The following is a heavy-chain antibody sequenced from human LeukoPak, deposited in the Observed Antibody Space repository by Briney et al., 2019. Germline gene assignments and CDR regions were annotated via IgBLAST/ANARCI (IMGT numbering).Heavy chain of an antibody. J-gene: IGHJ3*02. CDR3: ARGGYDSSGYSNPDAFDI. CDR1: GGTFSSYA. Sequence: PVASVKASCKASGGTFSSYAISWVRQAPGQGLEWMGRIIPILGIANYAQKFQGRVTITADKSTSTAYMELSSLRSEDTAVYYCARGGYDSSGYSNPDAFDIWGQGTMVTVSS. CDR2: IIPILGIA. V-gene: IGHV1-69*04. D-gene: IGHD3-22*01.